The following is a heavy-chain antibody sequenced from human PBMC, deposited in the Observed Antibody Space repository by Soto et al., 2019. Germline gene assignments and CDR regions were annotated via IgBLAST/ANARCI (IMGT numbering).Heavy chain of an antibody. Sequence: PAASVKVSCKASGFTFVMYAIHWVRQAPGQGLEWMAWINAGNGHTTYSQKFQGRVTITRDTSARTVYMELRSLRFEDTATYYCARAGWFAEGYLDFWGQGTPVTVSS. CDR3: ARAGWFAEGYLDF. CDR2: INAGNGHT. CDR1: GFTFVMYA. J-gene: IGHJ4*02. D-gene: IGHD3-10*01. V-gene: IGHV1-3*01.